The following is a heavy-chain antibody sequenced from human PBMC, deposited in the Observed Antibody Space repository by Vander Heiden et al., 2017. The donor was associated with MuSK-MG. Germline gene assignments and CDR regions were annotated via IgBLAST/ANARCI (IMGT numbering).Heavy chain of an antibody. V-gene: IGHV4-4*02. CDR2: IYHSGST. J-gene: IGHJ2*01. D-gene: IGHD2-15*01. CDR1: GGSISSSNW. Sequence: QVQLQESGPGLVKPSGTLSLTCAVSGGSISSSNWWSWVRQPPGKGLEWIGEIYHSGSTNYNPSLKSRVTISVDKSKNQFSLKLSSVTAEDTAVYYCARQYCSGGSCYSSYWYFDLWGRGTLVTVSS. CDR3: ARQYCSGGSCYSSYWYFDL.